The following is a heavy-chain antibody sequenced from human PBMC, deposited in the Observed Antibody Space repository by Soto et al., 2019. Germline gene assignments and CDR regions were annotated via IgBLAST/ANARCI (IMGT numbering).Heavy chain of an antibody. Sequence: QITLKESGPTLVKPTQTLTMTCTFSGFSLTTDGLGGGWIRQPPGTAPEWLALIFWNGDRRYSPSLRSMVTVASDTSNNQVILTMTNVDPVDTATYYCVHRAPPVYGDDVFEYLGPGVLVTVSS. CDR2: IFWNGDR. J-gene: IGHJ4*02. V-gene: IGHV2-5*01. CDR3: VHRAPPVYGDDVFEY. D-gene: IGHD4-17*01. CDR1: GFSLTTDGLG.